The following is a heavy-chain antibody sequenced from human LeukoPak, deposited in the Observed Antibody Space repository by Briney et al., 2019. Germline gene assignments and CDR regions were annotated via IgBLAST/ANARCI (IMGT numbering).Heavy chain of an antibody. CDR2: INPNSGGT. D-gene: IGHD6-13*01. J-gene: IGHJ6*03. CDR1: GYTFTGYY. V-gene: IGHV1-2*02. Sequence: ASVKVSCKASGYTFTGYYMHWVRQAPGQGLEWMGWINPNSGGTNYAQKFQGRVTMTRDTSISTAYMELSRLRSDDTAVYYCARDQSPIAAADEAYYYYYMDVWGKGTTVTISS. CDR3: ARDQSPIAAADEAYYYYYMDV.